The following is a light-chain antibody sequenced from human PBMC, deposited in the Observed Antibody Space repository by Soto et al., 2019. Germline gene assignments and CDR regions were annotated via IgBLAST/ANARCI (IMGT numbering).Light chain of an antibody. Sequence: SYGLTQPPSVSVSPGQTASITCSGDKLGDKYACWYQQKPGQSPVLVIYQDSKRPSGIPERFSGSNSGNTATLTISGTQAMDEADYYCQAWDSSIHVVFGGGTKLTVL. V-gene: IGLV3-1*01. J-gene: IGLJ2*01. CDR3: QAWDSSIHVV. CDR2: QDS. CDR1: KLGDKY.